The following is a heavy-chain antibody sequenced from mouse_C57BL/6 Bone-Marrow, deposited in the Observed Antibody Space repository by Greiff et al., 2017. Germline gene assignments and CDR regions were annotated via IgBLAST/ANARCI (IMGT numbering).Heavy chain of an antibody. Sequence: QVQLQQPGAELVKPGASVKMSCKASSYTFTSYWITWVKQRPGQGLEWIGDIYPGSGSTNYNEKFKSKATLTVDTSSSTAYMQLSSLTFEDSAVYYCARPYYSNYWYFDVWGTGTTVTVSS. J-gene: IGHJ1*03. CDR3: ARPYYSNYWYFDV. CDR1: SYTFTSYW. V-gene: IGHV1-55*01. D-gene: IGHD2-5*01. CDR2: IYPGSGST.